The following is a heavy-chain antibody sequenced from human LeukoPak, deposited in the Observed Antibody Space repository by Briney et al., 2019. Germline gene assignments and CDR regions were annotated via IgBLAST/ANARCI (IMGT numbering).Heavy chain of an antibody. J-gene: IGHJ4*02. CDR2: ISGRSYSM. CDR1: GFSFNESY. Sequence: KPGGSLRLYCGASGFSFNESYMTWIRQAPGKGLEWVAYISGRSYSMYYADSVKGRFTISRDNARNSLYLHMNSLRADDTAVYYCARGKRRFDSWGQGTLVTVSS. CDR3: ARGKRRFDS. V-gene: IGHV3-11*01.